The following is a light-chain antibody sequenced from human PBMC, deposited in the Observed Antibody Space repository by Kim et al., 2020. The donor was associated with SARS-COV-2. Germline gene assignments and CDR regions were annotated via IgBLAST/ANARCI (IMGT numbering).Light chain of an antibody. V-gene: IGLV2-11*01. CDR2: DVT. CDR3: CSYAGSNTFVV. J-gene: IGLJ2*01. Sequence: QSVPLSCTGTNHDIGRYNYVSWYQLHPGKAPKLIIYDVTRRPSGVPDRFSGSKSANTASLTISGLQTEDEADYYCCSYAGSNTFVVFGGGTKLTVL. CDR1: NHDIGRYNY.